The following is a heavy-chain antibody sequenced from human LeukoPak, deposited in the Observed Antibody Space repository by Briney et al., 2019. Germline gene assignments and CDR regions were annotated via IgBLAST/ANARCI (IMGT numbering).Heavy chain of an antibody. D-gene: IGHD3-10*01. V-gene: IGHV3-30*02. CDR2: IRHDGSNE. J-gene: IGHJ4*02. CDR3: AKEVHPYDSGTYYFDY. CDR1: AFTFSSYG. Sequence: PGGSLRLSCVGSAFTFSSYGMHWVCQAAGKGLEWVAFIRHDGSNEYYADSVKGRFTVSRDNSKNTLFLQMNSLRVEEMAVYYCAKEVHPYDSGTYYFDYWGRGTLVTVSS.